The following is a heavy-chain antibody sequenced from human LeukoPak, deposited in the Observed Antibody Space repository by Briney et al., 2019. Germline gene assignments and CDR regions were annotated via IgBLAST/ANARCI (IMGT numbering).Heavy chain of an antibody. J-gene: IGHJ6*02. V-gene: IGHV3-9*01. Sequence: PGRSLRLSCAPSGFTFDDYAMHWVRQAPGKGLEWVSGISWYSGSIGYADSVKGRFTISRDNAKNSLYLQMNSLRAEDTVLYYCAKDTLAAAGRYYYYGMDVWGQGTTVTVSS. CDR3: AKDTLAAAGRYYYYGMDV. D-gene: IGHD6-13*01. CDR1: GFTFDDYA. CDR2: ISWYSGSI.